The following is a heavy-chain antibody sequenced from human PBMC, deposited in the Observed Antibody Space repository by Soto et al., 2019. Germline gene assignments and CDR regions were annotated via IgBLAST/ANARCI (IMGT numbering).Heavy chain of an antibody. CDR1: GFTFSSYA. V-gene: IGHV3-23*01. J-gene: IGHJ4*02. D-gene: IGHD2-15*01. Sequence: EVQLLESGGGLVQPGGSLRLSCAASGFTFSSYAMSWVRQAPGKGLEWVSVISGSGGYTYYADSVKGRFTISRDNSKNTLYLQMNSLRAEDTAVYYCAKWTVVVVAATRGGYFDYWRQGTLVTVSS. CDR2: ISGSGGYT. CDR3: AKWTVVVVAATRGGYFDY.